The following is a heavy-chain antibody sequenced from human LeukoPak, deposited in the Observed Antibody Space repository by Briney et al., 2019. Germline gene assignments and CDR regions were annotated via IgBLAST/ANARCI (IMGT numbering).Heavy chain of an antibody. Sequence: GGSLRLSCAASGFTFSSYAMSWVRQAPGKGLEWVSAISGSGGSTYYADSVKGRFTISRDNSKNTLYLQMNSLGAEDTAVYYCAKRGEVRGYSYHGGYDYWGQGTLVTVSS. D-gene: IGHD5-18*01. J-gene: IGHJ4*02. CDR2: ISGSGGST. CDR3: AKRGEVRGYSYHGGYDY. V-gene: IGHV3-23*01. CDR1: GFTFSSYA.